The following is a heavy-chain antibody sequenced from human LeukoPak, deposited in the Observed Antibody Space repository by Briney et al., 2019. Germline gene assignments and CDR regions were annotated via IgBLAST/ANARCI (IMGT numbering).Heavy chain of an antibody. CDR1: GFTFSSYA. CDR2: ISGSGGST. J-gene: IGHJ4*02. V-gene: IGHV3-23*01. Sequence: GGSLRLSCAASGFTFSSYAMSWVRQAPGKGLEWVSAISGSGGSTYYADSVKGRFTISRDNSKNTLYLQMNSLNTEDTAVYYCTTDHRTIYGVVFPDYWGQGTLVIVSS. CDR3: TTDHRTIYGVVFPDY. D-gene: IGHD3-3*01.